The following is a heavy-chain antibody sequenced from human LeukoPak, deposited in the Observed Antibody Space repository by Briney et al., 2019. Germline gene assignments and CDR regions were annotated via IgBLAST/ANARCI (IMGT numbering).Heavy chain of an antibody. V-gene: IGHV4-4*02. CDR3: ARLPYGSGPQYYYYYYMDV. CDR2: IYHSGST. CDR1: GGSISSSNW. D-gene: IGHD3-10*01. Sequence: SGTLSLTCAVSGGSISSSNWWSWVRQPPGKGLEWIGEIYHSGSTNYNPSLKSRVTISVDKSKNQFSLKLSSVTAADTAVYYCARLPYGSGPQYYYYYYMDVWGKGTTVTVSS. J-gene: IGHJ6*03.